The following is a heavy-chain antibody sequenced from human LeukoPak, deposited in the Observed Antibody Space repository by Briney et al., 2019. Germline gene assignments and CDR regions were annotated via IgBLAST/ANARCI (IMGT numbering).Heavy chain of an antibody. CDR2: ISGSGGST. CDR1: GFTFSSYA. CDR3: AKDSIVGNEIDY. V-gene: IGHV3-23*01. Sequence: GGSLRLSCAASGFTFSSYAMSWVRQAPGKGLEWVSAISGSGGSTYYADSVKGRFTISRDNSKNTLYLQMNSLRAEDTAVYYRAKDSIVGNEIDYWGQGTLVTVSS. J-gene: IGHJ4*02. D-gene: IGHD1-26*01.